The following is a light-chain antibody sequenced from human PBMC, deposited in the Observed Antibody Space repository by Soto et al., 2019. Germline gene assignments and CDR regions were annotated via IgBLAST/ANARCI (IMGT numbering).Light chain of an antibody. CDR3: QQYDSSPKMYT. V-gene: IGKV3-20*01. Sequence: EIVLTQSPGTLSSSPGERATLSCRASQSVSSSYLAWYQQKPGQAPRLLIYGASSRATGIPDRFSGSGSGTDFTLTISRLEPEDFAVYYCQQYDSSPKMYTFGQGTKLEIK. CDR1: QSVSSSY. CDR2: GAS. J-gene: IGKJ2*01.